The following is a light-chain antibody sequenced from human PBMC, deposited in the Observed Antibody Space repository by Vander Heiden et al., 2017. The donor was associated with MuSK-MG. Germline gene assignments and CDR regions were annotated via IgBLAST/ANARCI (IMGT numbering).Light chain of an antibody. J-gene: IGKJ4*01. CDR2: GAS. Sequence: EILVTQSPGTLSLSPGERATLSCRASQSISSGFLAWYQQKPGQAPRLLIYGASSRATGIADRFSGSGSGTDFTLTISRLEPEDFAVYYCQQYHTSPLTFGGGTKVEIK. CDR3: QQYHTSPLT. V-gene: IGKV3-20*01. CDR1: QSISSGF.